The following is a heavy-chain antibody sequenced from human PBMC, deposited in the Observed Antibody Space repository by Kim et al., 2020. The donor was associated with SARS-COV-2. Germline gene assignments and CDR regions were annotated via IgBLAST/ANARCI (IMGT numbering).Heavy chain of an antibody. D-gene: IGHD3-3*02. CDR1: GYNFPNFW. CDR2: IYPADSDT. CDR3: ASPLLFSVTWYGVDV. Sequence: GESLKISCKGSGYNFPNFWIGWVRQMPGKGLEWMGIIYPADSDTRYSPSFQGQVTISVDKSITTAYLQWTSLKASDTAIYYCASPLLFSVTWYGVDVWGQGTTVTVSS. V-gene: IGHV5-51*01. J-gene: IGHJ6*02.